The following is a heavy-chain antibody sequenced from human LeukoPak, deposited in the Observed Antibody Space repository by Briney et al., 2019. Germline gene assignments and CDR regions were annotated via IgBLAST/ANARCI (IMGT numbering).Heavy chain of an antibody. V-gene: IGHV4-39*07. D-gene: IGHD5-12*01. Sequence: PSETLSLTCTVSGGSISSSSYYWGWIRQPPGKGLEWIGSIYHSGSTSYNPSLMSRVTISIDKSKNQFSLRLSSVTAADTAVYYSARIVTTTYYFDDWGPGTLVSVSS. J-gene: IGHJ4*02. CDR2: IYHSGST. CDR1: GGSISSSSYY. CDR3: ARIVTTTYYFDD.